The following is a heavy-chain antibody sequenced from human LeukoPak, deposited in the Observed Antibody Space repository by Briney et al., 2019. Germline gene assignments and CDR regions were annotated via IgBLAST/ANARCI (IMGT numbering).Heavy chain of an antibody. D-gene: IGHD3-9*01. Sequence: ASVEVSCKASGYTFTSYYMHWVRQAPGQGLEWMGIINPSGGSTSYAQKFQGRVTMTRDTSTSTVYMELSSLRSEDTAVYYCARAPIYDILTGYRFDPWGQGTLVTVSS. CDR1: GYTFTSYY. CDR3: ARAPIYDILTGYRFDP. V-gene: IGHV1-46*01. CDR2: INPSGGST. J-gene: IGHJ5*02.